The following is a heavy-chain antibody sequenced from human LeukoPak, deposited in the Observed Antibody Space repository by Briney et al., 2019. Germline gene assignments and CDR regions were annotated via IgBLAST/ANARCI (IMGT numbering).Heavy chain of an antibody. CDR3: AGQGYDILTGYYGICDY. D-gene: IGHD3-9*01. J-gene: IGHJ4*02. CDR2: IYSSGST. Sequence: SETLSLTCTVSGGSISSNNYYWGWIRQPPGKGLEWIGSIYSSGSTYYSPSLKSRITISVDTSKNQFSLRLSSVTAADTAVYYCAGQGYDILTGYYGICDYWGQGTLVTVSS. CDR1: GGSISSNNYY. V-gene: IGHV4-39*01.